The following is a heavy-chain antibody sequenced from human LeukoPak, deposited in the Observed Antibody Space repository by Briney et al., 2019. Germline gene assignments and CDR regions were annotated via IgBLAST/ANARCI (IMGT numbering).Heavy chain of an antibody. V-gene: IGHV4-59*13. CDR1: GGYISSSF. Sequence: PSETLSLTCTVFGGYISSSFWTWIGQAPGKGLELIGFTYDGGRGNYKPSLRSRVDISLDTSSNRYSLRLTSVTAADTGVYYCARLWRPHNNDNWFEYWPQGILVTVSS. J-gene: IGHJ5*01. CDR2: TYDGGRG. D-gene: IGHD1/OR15-1a*01. CDR3: ARLWRPHNNDNWFEY.